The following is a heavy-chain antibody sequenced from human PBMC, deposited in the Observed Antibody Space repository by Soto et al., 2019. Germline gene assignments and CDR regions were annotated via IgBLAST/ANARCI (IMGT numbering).Heavy chain of an antibody. CDR1: GYTFTDYA. J-gene: IGHJ4*02. V-gene: IGHV1-3*01. CDR2: INAGNGNT. CDR3: ARSIVVVTALDY. D-gene: IGHD2-21*02. Sequence: ASVKVSCKASGYTFTDYAMHWVRQAPGQRLEWMGWINAGNGNTKYSQKFQGRVTITRDTSASTAYMELSSLRSEDTAVYYCARSIVVVTALDYWGQGILVTVSS.